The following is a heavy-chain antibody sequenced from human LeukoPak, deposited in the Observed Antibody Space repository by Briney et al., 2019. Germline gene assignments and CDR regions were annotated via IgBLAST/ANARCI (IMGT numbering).Heavy chain of an antibody. CDR3: AKMEVYYDSSGYYYPKYYFDY. Sequence: SGGSLRLPCAASGFTFSSYAMSWVRQAPGKGLEWVSAISGSGGSTYYADSVKGRFTISRDNSKNTLYLQMNSLRAEDTAVYYCAKMEVYYDSSGYYYPKYYFDYWGQGTLVTVSS. J-gene: IGHJ4*02. CDR2: ISGSGGST. CDR1: GFTFSSYA. D-gene: IGHD3-22*01. V-gene: IGHV3-23*01.